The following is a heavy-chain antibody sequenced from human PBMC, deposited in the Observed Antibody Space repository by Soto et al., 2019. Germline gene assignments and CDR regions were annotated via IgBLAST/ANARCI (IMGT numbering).Heavy chain of an antibody. CDR1: GFTFNNFW. Sequence: EVQLVESGGGLVQPGGSLRLSCAASGFTFNNFWMYWARQTPEKGLVWVSGINSDGTTTIYADSVKGRFTISRDNAKNTLYLQMNSLTVEDTAIYYCVRDIRWGQGTLVTVSS. V-gene: IGHV3-74*01. CDR3: VRDIR. CDR2: INSDGTTT. J-gene: IGHJ4*02.